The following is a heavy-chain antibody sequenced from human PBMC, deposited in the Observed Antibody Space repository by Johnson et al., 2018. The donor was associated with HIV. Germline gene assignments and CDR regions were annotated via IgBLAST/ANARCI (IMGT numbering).Heavy chain of an antibody. CDR2: ISYDGSYK. CDR3: AKGLRGSSWMGIAFHS. J-gene: IGHJ3*02. D-gene: IGHD6-13*01. V-gene: IGHV3-30-3*02. CDR1: VFTFRNYA. Sequence: QVQLVESGGGVVQPGRSLRLSCAASVFTFRNYAMHWVRQAPGKGLEWVAVISYDGSYKYYADSVKGRFTISRDNSKNKVYLQMNSLRAEYTAVYYCAKGLRGSSWMGIAFHSWGQRTMVTVSA.